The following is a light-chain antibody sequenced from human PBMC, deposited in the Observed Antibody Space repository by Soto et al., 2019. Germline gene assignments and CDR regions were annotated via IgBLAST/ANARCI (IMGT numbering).Light chain of an antibody. CDR3: QQSYTPPIT. J-gene: IGKJ5*01. V-gene: IGKV1-39*01. CDR1: QRISNN. CDR2: AAS. Sequence: DIQMTQSPPSLSASVGDRVTITCRASQRISNNLSWYQQKPGKAPKLLIYAASSLQSGVPSRFSGSGSGADFTLSINSLQPEDFATYYCQQSYTPPITFGQGTRLEIK.